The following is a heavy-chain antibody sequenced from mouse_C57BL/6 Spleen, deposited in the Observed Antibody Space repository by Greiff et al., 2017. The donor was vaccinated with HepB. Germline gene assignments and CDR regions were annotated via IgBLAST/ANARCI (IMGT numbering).Heavy chain of an antibody. CDR3: ARGDYDPSYYAMDY. CDR2: IDPSDSET. V-gene: IGHV1-52*01. D-gene: IGHD2-4*01. CDR1: GYTFTSYW. J-gene: IGHJ4*01. Sequence: QVQLKQPGAELVRPGSSVKLSCKASGYTFTSYWMHWVKQRPIQGLEWIGNIDPSDSETHYNQKFKDKATLTVDKSSSTAYMQLSSLTSEDSAVYYCARGDYDPSYYAMDYWGQGTSVTVSS.